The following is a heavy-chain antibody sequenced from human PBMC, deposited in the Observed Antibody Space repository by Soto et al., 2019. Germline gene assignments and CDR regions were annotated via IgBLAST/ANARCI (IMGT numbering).Heavy chain of an antibody. CDR2: IGTAGDT. D-gene: IGHD1-26*01. V-gene: IGHV3-13*01. J-gene: IGHJ3*02. CDR1: GFTFSSYD. CDR3: ARRSCTDAFDI. Sequence: PGGSLRLSCAASGFTFSSYDMHWVRQATGKGLEWVSAIGTAGDTYYPGSVKGRFTISRENAKNSLYLQMNSLRAGDTAVYYCARRSCTDAFDIWGQGTMVTVSS.